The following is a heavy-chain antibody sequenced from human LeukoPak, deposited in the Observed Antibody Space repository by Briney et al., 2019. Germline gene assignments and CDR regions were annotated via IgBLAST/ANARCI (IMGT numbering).Heavy chain of an antibody. CDR2: IKQDGSEK. Sequence: GGSLRLSCAASGFTFSNYWMTWVRQAPGKGLEWVADIKQDGSEKYYVDSVKGRFTISRDNAKNSLYPQMNSLRAEDTAVYYCASDRDYYDSSGYLFDYWGQGTLVTVSS. J-gene: IGHJ4*02. CDR3: ASDRDYYDSSGYLFDY. V-gene: IGHV3-7*01. CDR1: GFTFSNYW. D-gene: IGHD3-22*01.